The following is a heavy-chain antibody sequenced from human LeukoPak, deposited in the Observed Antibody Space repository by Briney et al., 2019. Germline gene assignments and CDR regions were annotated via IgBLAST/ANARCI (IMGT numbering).Heavy chain of an antibody. D-gene: IGHD4-23*01. CDR1: GGSISSGGYY. Sequence: PSETLSLTCTVSGGSISSGGYYWSWIRQHPGKGLEWIGYIYYSGSTYYNPSLKSRVTISVDTSKNQFSLKLSSVTAADTAVYYRAREQGSGNSAYYFDYWGQGTLVTVSS. CDR3: AREQGSGNSAYYFDY. V-gene: IGHV4-31*03. CDR2: IYYSGST. J-gene: IGHJ4*02.